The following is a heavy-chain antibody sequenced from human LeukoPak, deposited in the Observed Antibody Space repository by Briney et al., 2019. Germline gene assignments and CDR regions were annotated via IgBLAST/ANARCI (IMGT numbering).Heavy chain of an antibody. CDR1: GFTLSSYN. CDR3: ARGRGSGSYYNEYYFDY. V-gene: IGHV4-30-4*01. D-gene: IGHD3-10*01. J-gene: IGHJ4*02. CDR2: IYYSGST. Sequence: LRLSCVASGFTLSSYNMKWVRQPPGKGLEWIGYIYYSGSTYYNPSLKSRVTISVDTSKNQFSLKLSSVTAADTAVYYCARGRGSGSYYNEYYFDYWGQGTLVTVSS.